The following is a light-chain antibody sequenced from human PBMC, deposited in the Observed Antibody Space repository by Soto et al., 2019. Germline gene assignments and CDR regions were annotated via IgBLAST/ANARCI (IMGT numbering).Light chain of an antibody. Sequence: IQLTQSPSSLSASVGDRVTITCRASQGISSYLAWYQQKQGKAPKLLIYAASTLQSGVPSRFSGSGSGTDFTLTISSLQPEDFATYYCQQLNSYPLTCGQGTRLEIK. CDR3: QQLNSYPLT. J-gene: IGKJ5*01. V-gene: IGKV1-9*01. CDR2: AAS. CDR1: QGISSY.